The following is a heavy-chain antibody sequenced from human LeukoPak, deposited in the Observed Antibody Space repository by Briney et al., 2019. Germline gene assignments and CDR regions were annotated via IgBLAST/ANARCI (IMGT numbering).Heavy chain of an antibody. J-gene: IGHJ4*02. CDR2: IFPGDSDI. CDR1: GYVFTTYW. CDR3: ARHTDGYNPDFDY. Sequence: GESLKISCMGSGYVFTTYWIGWVRQMPGKGLEWMGIIFPGDSDIRYSPAFQGQVTISADKSINTAYLQWSSLKASDTAMYYCARHTDGYNPDFDYWGQGTLVTVSS. V-gene: IGHV5-51*01. D-gene: IGHD5-24*01.